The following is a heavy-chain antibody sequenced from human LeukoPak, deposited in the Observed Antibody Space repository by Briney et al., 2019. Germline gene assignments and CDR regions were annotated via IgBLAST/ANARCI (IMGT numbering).Heavy chain of an antibody. J-gene: IGHJ4*02. V-gene: IGHV4-59*01. CDR3: ARGSRGYSYG. CDR1: GGSFSGYY. Sequence: SETLSLTCAVYGGSFSGYYWSWIRRPTGKGLEWIGYIYYSASTNYNPSLKSRVTISVDTSNNQFSLKLSSVTAADTAVYYCARGSRGYSYGWGQGTLVTVSS. D-gene: IGHD5-18*01. CDR2: IYYSAST.